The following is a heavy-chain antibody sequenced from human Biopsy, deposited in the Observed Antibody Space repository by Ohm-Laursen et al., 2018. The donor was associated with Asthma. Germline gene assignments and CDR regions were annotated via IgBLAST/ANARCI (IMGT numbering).Heavy chain of an antibody. Sequence: LSLTCAASGFSFSEFVMHWVRQAPGKGLEWVAVISYDGSNKYYADSVKGRFTISRDNSKNTLYLQMNSLRAEDTAVYYCARTFHFWSPYHAEHYQLWGQGTLVTVSS. CDR2: ISYDGSNK. V-gene: IGHV3-30*03. CDR1: GFSFSEFV. J-gene: IGHJ1*01. D-gene: IGHD3-3*01. CDR3: ARTFHFWSPYHAEHYQL.